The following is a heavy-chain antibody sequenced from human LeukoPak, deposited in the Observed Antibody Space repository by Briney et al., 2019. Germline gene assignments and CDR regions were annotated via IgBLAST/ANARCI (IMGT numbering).Heavy chain of an antibody. CDR3: ASETGYYYDSSGVFDY. Sequence: GSSVKVSCKTSVYTFTGYYMHWVRQAPGQGLEWMGWINPNSGGANYAQKFQGRVTMSRDTSISTAYMELSRLRSDDTAVYYCASETGYYYDSSGVFDYWGQGTLVTVSS. V-gene: IGHV1-2*02. J-gene: IGHJ4*02. CDR2: INPNSGGA. CDR1: VYTFTGYY. D-gene: IGHD3-22*01.